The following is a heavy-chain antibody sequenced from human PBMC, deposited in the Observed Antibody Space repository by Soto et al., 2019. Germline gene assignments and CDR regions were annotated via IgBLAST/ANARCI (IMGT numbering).Heavy chain of an antibody. CDR2: IGALLYNDAT. D-gene: IGHD2-8*01. CDR1: GYTLDNHA. J-gene: IGHJ2*01. V-gene: IGHV1-18*01. CDR3: ARGTKGAGGWYFDL. Sequence: QIQVVQSEVEVKRPGASVRISCKASGYTLDNHAVTWVRQAPGQGLEWMGWIGALLYNDATNHARKFQGRLTMARDTSPNTVDMDLGSLRSDDTAVYYCARGTKGAGGWYFDLWGRGTLVVVSS.